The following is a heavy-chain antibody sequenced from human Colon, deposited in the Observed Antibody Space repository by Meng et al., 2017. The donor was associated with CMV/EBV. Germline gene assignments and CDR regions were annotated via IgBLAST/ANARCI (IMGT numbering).Heavy chain of an antibody. CDR2: ISSNGGV. V-gene: IGHV3-48*03. D-gene: IGHD3-3*01. J-gene: IGHJ4*02. CDR3: ASRGFRFLEWSYALGY. Sequence: GESLKISCVVSGVSLLGYEMNWVRQAPGKGLEWISSISSNGGVSQPDSVKGRFNISRDNAKNSVYLQMNDLRGEDTAVYYCASRGFRFLEWSYALGYWGQGTVVTVSS. CDR1: GVSLLGYE.